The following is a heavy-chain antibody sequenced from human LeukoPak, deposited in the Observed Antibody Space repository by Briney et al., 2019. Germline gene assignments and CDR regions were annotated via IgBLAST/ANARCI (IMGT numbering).Heavy chain of an antibody. CDR1: GFTVSSNY. J-gene: IGHJ3*02. CDR2: IYSGGST. Sequence: GGSLRLSCAASGFTVSSNYMSWVRQAPGKGLEWVSVIYSGGSTYYADSVKGRFTISRDNSKNTLYLQMNSLRAEDTAVYYCAREGYCSSTSCYLDAFDIWGQGTTVTVSS. D-gene: IGHD2-2*01. V-gene: IGHV3-66*01. CDR3: AREGYCSSTSCYLDAFDI.